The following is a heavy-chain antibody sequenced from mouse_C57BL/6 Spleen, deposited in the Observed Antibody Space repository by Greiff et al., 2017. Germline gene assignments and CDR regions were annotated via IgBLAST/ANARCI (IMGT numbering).Heavy chain of an antibody. CDR1: GFNIKDYY. D-gene: IGHD2-5*01. CDR3: ASYSNIFDY. J-gene: IGHJ2*01. Sequence: VQLKQSGAELVKPGASVKLSCTASGFNIKDYYMHWVKQRTEQGLEWIGRIDPEDGETKYAPKFQGKATITADSSSNTAYLPLSSLTSEDTAVYYCASYSNIFDYWGQGTTLTVSS. CDR2: IDPEDGET. V-gene: IGHV14-2*01.